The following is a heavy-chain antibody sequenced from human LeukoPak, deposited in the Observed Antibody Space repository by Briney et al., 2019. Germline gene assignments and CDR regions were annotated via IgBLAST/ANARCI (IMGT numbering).Heavy chain of an antibody. Sequence: SETLSLTCTVSGGSISGGGYYWSWIRQHPGKGLEWIGYIYYSGSTYYNPSLKSRVTISVDTSKNQFSLKLSSVTAADTAVYYCASFPRIAARQDYYYYMDVWGKGTTVTVSS. V-gene: IGHV4-31*03. CDR2: IYYSGST. CDR3: ASFPRIAARQDYYYYMDV. J-gene: IGHJ6*03. D-gene: IGHD6-6*01. CDR1: GGSISGGGYY.